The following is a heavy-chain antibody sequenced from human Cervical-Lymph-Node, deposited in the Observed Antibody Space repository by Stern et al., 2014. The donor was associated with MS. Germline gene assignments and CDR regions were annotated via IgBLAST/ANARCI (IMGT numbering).Heavy chain of an antibody. V-gene: IGHV3-9*01. D-gene: IGHD3-3*01. J-gene: IGHJ4*02. Sequence: EVQLVQSGGGLVQPGRSLRLSCAASGFTFDDYALHWVRQAPRKGLEWVSGITGNSFSVGYADSVKGRFTISRDNAKNSLYLQMNSLRGDDTALYYCAKGSGGSGYYPVALDYWGQGTLVTVSS. CDR3: AKGSGGSGYYPVALDY. CDR1: GFTFDDYA. CDR2: ITGNSFSV.